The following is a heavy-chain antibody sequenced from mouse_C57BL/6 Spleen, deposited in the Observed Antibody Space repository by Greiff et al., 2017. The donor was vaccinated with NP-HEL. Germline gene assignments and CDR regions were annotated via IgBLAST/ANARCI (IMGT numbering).Heavy chain of an antibody. D-gene: IGHD1-1*01. CDR3: ARRGKFITTVVDAMDY. Sequence: SGPELVKPGASVKIPCKASGYTFTDYNMDWVKQSHGKSLEWIGDINPNNGGTIYNQKFKGKATLTVDKSSSTAYMELRSLTSEDTAVYYCARRGKFITTVVDAMDYWGQGTSVTVSS. J-gene: IGHJ4*01. V-gene: IGHV1-18*01. CDR1: GYTFTDYN. CDR2: INPNNGGT.